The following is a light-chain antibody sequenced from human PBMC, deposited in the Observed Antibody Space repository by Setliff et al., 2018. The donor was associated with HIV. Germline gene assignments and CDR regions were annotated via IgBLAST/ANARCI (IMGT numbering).Light chain of an antibody. CDR1: SSDVGGYNY. Sequence: SVLTQPRSVSGSPGQSVTISCTGTSSDVGGYNYVSWYQQHPGKAPKLMIYDVTKRPSGVPDRFSGSKSGNTASLTISGLRAEDEADYYCCSYAGSPLYVFGTGTKVTVL. V-gene: IGLV2-11*01. CDR2: DVT. CDR3: CSYAGSPLYV. J-gene: IGLJ1*01.